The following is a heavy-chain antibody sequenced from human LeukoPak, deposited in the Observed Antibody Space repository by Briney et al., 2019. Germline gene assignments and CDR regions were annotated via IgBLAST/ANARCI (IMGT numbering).Heavy chain of an antibody. Sequence: ASVKVSCKASGYTFTSYAMHWVRQAPGQRLEWMGWINAGNGNTKYPQKFQGRVTITRDTSASTAYMELSSLRSEDTAVYYCARDRHNDILTGYLDYWGQGTLVTVSS. CDR3: ARDRHNDILTGYLDY. D-gene: IGHD3-9*01. V-gene: IGHV1-3*01. CDR2: INAGNGNT. J-gene: IGHJ4*02. CDR1: GYTFTSYA.